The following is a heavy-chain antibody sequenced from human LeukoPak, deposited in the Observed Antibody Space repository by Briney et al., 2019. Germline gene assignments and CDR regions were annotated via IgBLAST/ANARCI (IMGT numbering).Heavy chain of an antibody. CDR1: GFTFSSYA. CDR2: ISGSGDST. V-gene: IGHV3-23*01. J-gene: IGHJ4*02. CDR3: AIPGYAGYSTSWYPIDY. Sequence: GGSLRLSCAVSGFTFSSYAMNWVRQAPGKGLEWVSSISGSGDSTYYADSVKGRFTISRDNSKNTLYLQINSLRPEDTAIYYCAIPGYAGYSTSWYPIDYWGQGTLVTVSS. D-gene: IGHD6-13*01.